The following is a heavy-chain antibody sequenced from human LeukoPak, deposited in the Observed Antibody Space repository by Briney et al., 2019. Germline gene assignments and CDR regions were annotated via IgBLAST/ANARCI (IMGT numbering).Heavy chain of an antibody. CDR2: IHPNSCGT. CDR1: GYTFTGYY. V-gene: IGHV1-2*05. J-gene: IGHJ4*02. D-gene: IGHD6-19*01. CDR3: PRGHPGSGCLCD. Sequence: EASVKVSCKASGYTFTGYYMHWVRQAPGQGLEGMGRIHPNSCGTNYAQKFQGRLTITRDTSISTAYIELSTLRSNDRDVYFCPRGHPGSGCLCDWGRGTVVTVSS.